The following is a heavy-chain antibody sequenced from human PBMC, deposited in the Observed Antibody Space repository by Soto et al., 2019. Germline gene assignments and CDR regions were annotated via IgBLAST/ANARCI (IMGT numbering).Heavy chain of an antibody. CDR2: INHSGST. V-gene: IGHV4-34*01. CDR1: NGTFVDYG. CDR3: ARGVLMVYASDYYYGMDV. J-gene: IGHJ6*01. Sequence: PLETQCLSKTVDNGTFVDYGGSRISKKTGKGLEWIGEINHSGSTNYNPSLKSRVTISVDTSKNQFSLKLSSVTAADTAVYYCARGVLMVYASDYYYGMDVLGQGTTVTVSS. D-gene: IGHD2-8*01.